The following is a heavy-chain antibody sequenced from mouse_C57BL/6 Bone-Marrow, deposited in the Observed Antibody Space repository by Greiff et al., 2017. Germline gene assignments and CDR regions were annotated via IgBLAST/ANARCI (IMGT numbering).Heavy chain of an antibody. Sequence: VQLKESGTVLARPGASVKMSCKTSGYTFTSYWMHWVKQRPGQGLEWIGAIYPGNSDTSYNQKFKGKAKLTAVTSASTACIELSSLTNDDSAVYYCTKAHYSREFAYWGQGTLVTVSA. J-gene: IGHJ3*01. CDR3: TKAHYSREFAY. D-gene: IGHD2-12*01. CDR1: GYTFTSYW. V-gene: IGHV1-5*01. CDR2: IYPGNSDT.